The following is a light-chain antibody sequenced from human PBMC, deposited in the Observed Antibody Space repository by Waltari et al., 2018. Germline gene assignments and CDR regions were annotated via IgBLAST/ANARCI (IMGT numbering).Light chain of an antibody. CDR1: ALPKQH. CDR3: QSGDSTSTHVV. V-gene: IGLV3-25*03. J-gene: IGLJ2*01. CDR2: KDT. Sequence: SYELTQPPSVSVSPGQTARITCSGDALPKQHAFWYQQKPGQAHLLVTYKDTERPSGIPDRFSGYSSGTTVTLTISGVQAEDEADYYCQSGDSTSTHVVFGGGTKLTVL.